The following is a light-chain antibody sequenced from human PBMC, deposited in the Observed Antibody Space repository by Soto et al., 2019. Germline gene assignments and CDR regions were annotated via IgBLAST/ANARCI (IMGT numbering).Light chain of an antibody. CDR1: QSVSSY. CDR2: DAS. J-gene: IGKJ4*01. V-gene: IGKV3-11*01. Sequence: EIVLTQSPATLSLSPGERATLSCRASQSVSSYLAWYQQNPGQAPRLLIYDASNRATGIPARFSGSGSGTDFTLTISSLEPEDFAVYYCQQRSNWPLTFGGGATVEIK. CDR3: QQRSNWPLT.